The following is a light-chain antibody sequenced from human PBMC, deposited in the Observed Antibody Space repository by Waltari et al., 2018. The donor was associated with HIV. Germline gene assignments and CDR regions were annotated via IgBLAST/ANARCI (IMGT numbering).Light chain of an antibody. CDR2: KDT. Sequence: SRDLTRPTSVSVSPWSTARSPGSGAPLSRQHSSSYQQKAGPAPVLVIFKDTERPSGIPERFSASSSGTTVTLTITSVEAEDEAEYFCQSSDTTASHELFGGGTKLTVL. CDR1: PLSRQH. CDR3: QSSDTTASHEL. J-gene: IGLJ2*01. V-gene: IGLV3-25*03.